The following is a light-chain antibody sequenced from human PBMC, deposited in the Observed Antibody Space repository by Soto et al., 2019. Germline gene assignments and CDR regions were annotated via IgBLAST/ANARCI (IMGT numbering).Light chain of an antibody. CDR2: GAS. CDR1: QTVSSSY. V-gene: IGKV3-20*01. CDR3: QQYGTSPFT. Sequence: EIVLTQSPGTLSLSSGERATLSCRASQTVSSSYLAWYQQKPGQAPRLLIYGASSRAAGIPDRFSGSGYGTDFTLTIYRLEPEDFAVYYCQQYGTSPFTFAPGPKVDIK. J-gene: IGKJ3*01.